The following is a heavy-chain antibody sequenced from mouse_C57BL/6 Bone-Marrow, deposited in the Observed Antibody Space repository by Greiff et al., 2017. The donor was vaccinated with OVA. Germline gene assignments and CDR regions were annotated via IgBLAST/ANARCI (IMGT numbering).Heavy chain of an antibody. CDR2: INPSNGGT. V-gene: IGHV1-53*01. CDR1: GYTFTSYW. Sequence: QVHVKQPGTELVKPGASVKLSCKASGYTFTSYWMHWVKQRPGQGLEWIGNINPSNGGTNYNEKFKSKATLTVDKSSSTAYMQLSSLTSEDSAVYYCARQGDGYYEEDYWGQGTTLTVSS. CDR3: ARQGDGYYEEDY. D-gene: IGHD2-3*01. J-gene: IGHJ2*01.